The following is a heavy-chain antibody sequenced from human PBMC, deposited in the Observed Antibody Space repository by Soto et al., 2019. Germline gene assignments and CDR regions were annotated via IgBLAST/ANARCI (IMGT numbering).Heavy chain of an antibody. CDR1: RFTFSTYE. Sequence: PGGSLRLSCAASRFTFSTYEMHWVRQAPGKWLEWVSYISSSGSTVYYADSVKGRFTISRDNTRNSLYLQMNSLRDEDTALYYCVRYCSTTLCNGVATRTFDYWGQGXLVTVYS. CDR2: ISSSGSTV. CDR3: VRYCSTTLCNGVATRTFDY. V-gene: IGHV3-48*03. D-gene: IGHD2-2*01. J-gene: IGHJ4*02.